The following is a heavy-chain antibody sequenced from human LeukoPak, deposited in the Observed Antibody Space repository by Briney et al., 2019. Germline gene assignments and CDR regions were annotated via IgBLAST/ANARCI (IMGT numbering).Heavy chain of an antibody. Sequence: GGSLRLSCTASGFTFSTYSMNWVRQAPGKGLEWVSALSGSGDNTYYADSVKGRFTISRDNSKNTLFLQMNSLRAEDTAVYYCAKSRTNYNSAGYFDYWGQGTLVTVSS. J-gene: IGHJ4*02. D-gene: IGHD1-1*01. V-gene: IGHV3-23*01. CDR3: AKSRTNYNSAGYFDY. CDR2: LSGSGDNT. CDR1: GFTFSTYS.